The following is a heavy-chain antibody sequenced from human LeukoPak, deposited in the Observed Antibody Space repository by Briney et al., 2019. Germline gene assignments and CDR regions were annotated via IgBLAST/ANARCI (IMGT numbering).Heavy chain of an antibody. Sequence: GGSLRLSCAASGFTFSSYAMSWVRQAPGKGLEWVAVISYDGSNKYYADSVKGRFTISRDNSKNTLYLQMNSLRAEDTAVYYCARARGYSYGPFDYWGQGTLVTVSS. CDR3: ARARGYSYGPFDY. CDR2: ISYDGSNK. V-gene: IGHV3-30-3*01. D-gene: IGHD5-18*01. J-gene: IGHJ4*02. CDR1: GFTFSSYA.